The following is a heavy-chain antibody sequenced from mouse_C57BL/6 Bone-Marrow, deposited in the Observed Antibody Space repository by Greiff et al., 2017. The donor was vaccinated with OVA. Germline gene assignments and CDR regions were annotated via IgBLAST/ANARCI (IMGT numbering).Heavy chain of an antibody. Sequence: EESGGGLVQPGGSMKLSCAASGFTFSDAWMDWVRQSPEKGLEWVAEIRNKANNHATYYAESVKGRFTISRDDSKSSVYLQMNSLRAEDTGIYYCTRALLDYGSSYDWYFDVWGTGTTVTVSS. J-gene: IGHJ1*03. V-gene: IGHV6-6*01. D-gene: IGHD1-1*01. CDR3: TRALLDYGSSYDWYFDV. CDR2: IRNKANNHAT. CDR1: GFTFSDAW.